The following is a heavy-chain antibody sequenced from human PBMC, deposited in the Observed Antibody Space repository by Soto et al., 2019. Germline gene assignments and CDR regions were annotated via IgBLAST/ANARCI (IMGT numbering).Heavy chain of an antibody. Sequence: QVQLVQSGAEVKKPGASVKVSCKASGYTFTTFGISWVRQAPGQGLEWMGWISAYNGNTNYAQTVQGRVTMTTDTSTSTAYMELRSLRSDDTAVYYCARDNEGGYIAASPFDYRGQGTLVTVSS. CDR3: ARDNEGGYIAASPFDY. V-gene: IGHV1-18*01. D-gene: IGHD5-18*01. CDR1: GYTFTTFG. J-gene: IGHJ4*02. CDR2: ISAYNGNT.